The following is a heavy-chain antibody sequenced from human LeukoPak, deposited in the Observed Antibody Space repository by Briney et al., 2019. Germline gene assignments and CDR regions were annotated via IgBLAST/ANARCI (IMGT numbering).Heavy chain of an antibody. V-gene: IGHV4-59*01. CDR1: GGSISSYY. CDR3: ARGGDSSSWNANKFDY. D-gene: IGHD6-13*01. Sequence: SETLSLTCTVPGGSISSYYWSWIRQPPGKGLEWIGYIYYSGSTNYNPSLKSRVTISVDTSKNQFSLKLSSVTAADTAVYYCARGGDSSSWNANKFDYWGQGTLVTVSS. J-gene: IGHJ4*02. CDR2: IYYSGST.